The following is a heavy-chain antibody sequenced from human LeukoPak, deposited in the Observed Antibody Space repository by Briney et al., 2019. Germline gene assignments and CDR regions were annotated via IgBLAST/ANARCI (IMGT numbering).Heavy chain of an antibody. CDR3: ARDTRHYYGSGSYPRAFDI. CDR1: GGSISSGPYY. V-gene: IGHV4-61*09. Sequence: NPSQTLSLTCTVSGGSISSGPYYWTWIRQPAGKGLEWIGYIYNSGSTNYNPSLKSRVTISVDTSKNQFSLKLSSLTAADTAVYFCARDTRHYYGSGSYPRAFDIWGQGTMVTVSS. D-gene: IGHD3-10*01. J-gene: IGHJ3*02. CDR2: IYNSGST.